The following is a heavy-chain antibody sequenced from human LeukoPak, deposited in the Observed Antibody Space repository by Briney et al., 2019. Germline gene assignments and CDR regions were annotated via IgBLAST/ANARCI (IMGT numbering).Heavy chain of an antibody. V-gene: IGHV3-33*08. J-gene: IGHJ4*02. CDR2: IWYDGSNK. Sequence: GRSLRLSCAASGFTFSSYAMHWVRQAPDKGLEWVAVIWYDGSNKYYAESVKGRFTISRDNSKNTLYLQMNSLRGEDTALYYCARDLVRTDSGYDSGPVGYWGQGTLVTVSS. CDR1: GFTFSSYA. CDR3: ARDLVRTDSGYDSGPVGY. D-gene: IGHD5-12*01.